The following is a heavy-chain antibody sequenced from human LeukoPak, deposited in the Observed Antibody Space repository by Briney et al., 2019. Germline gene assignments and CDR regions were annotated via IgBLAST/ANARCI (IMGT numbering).Heavy chain of an antibody. CDR1: GFTFSSYG. Sequence: GGSLRLSCAASGFTFSSYGMHWVRQAPGTGLEWVAVISYDGSNKYYADSVKGRFTISRDNSKNTLYLQMNSLRAEDTAVYYCAKEVRGMDVWGQGTTVTVSS. V-gene: IGHV3-30*18. J-gene: IGHJ6*02. CDR3: AKEVRGMDV. D-gene: IGHD4-11*01. CDR2: ISYDGSNK.